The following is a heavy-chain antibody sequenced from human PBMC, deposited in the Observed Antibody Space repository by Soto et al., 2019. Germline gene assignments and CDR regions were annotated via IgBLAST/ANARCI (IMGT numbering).Heavy chain of an antibody. CDR2: ISGSGGST. J-gene: IGHJ6*03. V-gene: IGHV3-23*01. CDR1: GFTFSSYA. Sequence: VQLLESGGGLVQPGGSLRLSCAASGFTFSSYAMSWVRQAPGKGLEWVSAISGSGGSTYYADSVKGRFTISRDNSKNTLYLQMNSLRAEDTAVYYCAKGDYYDFWSGEGYYYMDVWGKGTTVTVSS. CDR3: AKGDYYDFWSGEGYYYMDV. D-gene: IGHD3-3*01.